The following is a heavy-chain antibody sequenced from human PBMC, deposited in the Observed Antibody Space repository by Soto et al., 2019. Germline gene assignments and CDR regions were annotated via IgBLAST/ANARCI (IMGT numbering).Heavy chain of an antibody. CDR2: ISGSGGFT. CDR1: RFTFSTFA. J-gene: IGHJ6*02. V-gene: IGHV3-23*01. Sequence: EAQLLESGGGLVQPGGSLRLSCDAARFTFSTFAMSWVRQAPGQGLEWVSVISGSGGFTYYADSVKGPFTISRDNSKNTLFLQMNSLRVEDTAVYSCAKRGITIFGVVTNYYSGVDVWGQGTTVTVSS. CDR3: AKRGITIFGVVTNYYSGVDV. D-gene: IGHD3-3*01.